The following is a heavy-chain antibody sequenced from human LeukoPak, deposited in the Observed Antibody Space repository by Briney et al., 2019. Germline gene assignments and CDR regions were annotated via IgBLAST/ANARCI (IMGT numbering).Heavy chain of an antibody. V-gene: IGHV3-15*01. CDR1: GCTFSNAW. CDR2: IKSKTDGGTT. J-gene: IGHJ3*02. CDR3: TTDLEYSSSYLSYDAFDI. D-gene: IGHD6-6*01. Sequence: GGSLRLSCAASGCTFSNAWMSWVRQAPGKGLEWVGRIKSKTDGGTTDYAAPVKGRFTISRDDSKNTLYLQMNSLKTEDTAVYYCTTDLEYSSSYLSYDAFDIWGQGTMVTVSS.